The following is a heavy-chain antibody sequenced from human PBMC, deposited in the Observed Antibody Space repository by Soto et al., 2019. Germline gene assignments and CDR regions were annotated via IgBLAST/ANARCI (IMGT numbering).Heavy chain of an antibody. CDR2: IYYSGST. D-gene: IGHD3-10*01. V-gene: IGHV4-59*08. CDR1: GGSISSYY. Sequence: QVQLQESGPGLVKPSETLSLTCTVSGGSISSYYWSWIRQPPGKGLEWIGYIYYSGSTNYNPSLKSRVTISVDTSKNQFSLKLSSVTAADTAVYYCARQGITMVRGVSPYFHYYYMDVWGKGTTVTVSS. J-gene: IGHJ6*03. CDR3: ARQGITMVRGVSPYFHYYYMDV.